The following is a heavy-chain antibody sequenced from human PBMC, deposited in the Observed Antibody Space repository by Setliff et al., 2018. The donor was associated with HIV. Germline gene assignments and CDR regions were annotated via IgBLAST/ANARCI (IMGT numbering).Heavy chain of an antibody. CDR2: ISTHNDDT. D-gene: IGHD3-10*01. Sequence: ASVKVSCKASGYTFTTYAISWVRQAPGQGLEWMGWISTHNDDTDYAQKFQGRVTMTRDTSTSTVYMELRSLRSDDTAVYYCARDRQDYSAGSYIYYFDYWGQGALVT. V-gene: IGHV1-18*01. CDR1: GYTFTTYA. J-gene: IGHJ4*02. CDR3: ARDRQDYSAGSYIYYFDY.